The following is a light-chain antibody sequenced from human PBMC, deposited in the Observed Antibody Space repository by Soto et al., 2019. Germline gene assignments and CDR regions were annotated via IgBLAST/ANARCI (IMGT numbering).Light chain of an antibody. CDR2: AAS. CDR1: QYISSW. V-gene: IGKV1-12*01. CDR3: LQSNSFPHS. Sequence: DIQMTQSPSSVSASVGDRVTITCRASQYISSWLDWYQQKPGKAPQLLIYAASSLQSGVPSRFSGSGSGTDFTLTTSSLQPEDFATYYCLQSNSFPHSFGQGTKLEIK. J-gene: IGKJ2*01.